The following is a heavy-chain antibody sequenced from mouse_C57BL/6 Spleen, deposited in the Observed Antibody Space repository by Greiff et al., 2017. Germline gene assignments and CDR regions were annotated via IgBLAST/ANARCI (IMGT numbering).Heavy chain of an antibody. V-gene: IGHV1-55*01. CDR3: ARWLYYGYDGGLYYFDY. D-gene: IGHD2-2*01. J-gene: IGHJ2*01. Sequence: QVQLQQPGAELVKPGASVKMSCKASGYTFTSYWITWVKQRPGQGLEWIGDIYPGSGSTNYNEKFKSKATLTVDTSSSTAYMQLSSLTSEDSAVYSCARWLYYGYDGGLYYFDYWGQGTTLTVSS. CDR1: GYTFTSYW. CDR2: IYPGSGST.